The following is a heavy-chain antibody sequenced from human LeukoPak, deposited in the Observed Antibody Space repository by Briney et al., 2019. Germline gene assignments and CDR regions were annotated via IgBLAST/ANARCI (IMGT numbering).Heavy chain of an antibody. CDR1: GGSISSYY. CDR3: ARDGGAAAGPWYFDY. D-gene: IGHD6-13*01. J-gene: IGHJ4*02. Sequence: SETLSLTCTVSGGSISSYYWSWIRQPPGKGLEWIEYIYYSGSTNYNPSLKSRVTISVDTSKNQFSLKLSSVTAADTAVYYCARDGGAAAGPWYFDYWGQGTLVTASS. CDR2: IYYSGST. V-gene: IGHV4-59*01.